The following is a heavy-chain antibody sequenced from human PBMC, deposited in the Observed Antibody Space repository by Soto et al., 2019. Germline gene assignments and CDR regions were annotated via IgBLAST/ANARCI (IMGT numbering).Heavy chain of an antibody. J-gene: IGHJ4*02. Sequence: GGSLRLSCAASGFAFSGSAMHWVRQASGKGLEWVGRIRSKTNSYATAYAASVKGRFTISRDDSKNTAYLQMNSLKTEDTAVYYCGVGAILFGDFDYWGQGTLVTVSS. V-gene: IGHV3-73*01. CDR2: IRSKTNSYAT. CDR1: GFAFSGSA. CDR3: GVGAILFGDFDY. D-gene: IGHD2-2*02.